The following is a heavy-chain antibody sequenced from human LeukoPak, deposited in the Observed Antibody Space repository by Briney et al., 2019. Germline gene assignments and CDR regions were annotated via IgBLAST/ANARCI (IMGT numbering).Heavy chain of an antibody. CDR1: GGFFSGYY. V-gene: IGHV4-34*01. J-gene: IGHJ1*01. Sequence: SETLSLTCAVYGGFFSGYYWSWIRQPPGKGLEWIGEINHSGSTNYNPSLKSRVTISVDTSKNQFSLKLSSVTAADTAVYYCARGEIGDCSSTSCYSSYFQHWGQGTLVTVSS. CDR3: ARGEIGDCSSTSCYSSYFQH. CDR2: INHSGST. D-gene: IGHD2-2*02.